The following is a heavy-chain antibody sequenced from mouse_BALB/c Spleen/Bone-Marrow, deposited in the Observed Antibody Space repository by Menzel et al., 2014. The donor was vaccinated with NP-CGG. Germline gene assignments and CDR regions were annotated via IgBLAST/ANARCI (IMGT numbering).Heavy chain of an antibody. CDR1: GFDFSRYW. J-gene: IGHJ3*01. CDR2: INPHSSTI. CDR3: ARLGDRGWFAY. V-gene: IGHV4-1*02. Sequence: EVKLEESGGGLVQPGGSLKLSCAASGFDFSRYWMSWVRQAPGKGLEWIGEINPHSSTINYTPSLKDKFIISRDNAKNTLYLQMSKVRSEDTALYYCARLGDRGWFAYWGQGTLVTVSA. D-gene: IGHD3-3*01.